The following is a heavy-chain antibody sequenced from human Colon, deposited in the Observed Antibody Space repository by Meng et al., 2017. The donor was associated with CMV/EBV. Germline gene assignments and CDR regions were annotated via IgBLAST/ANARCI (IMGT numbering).Heavy chain of an antibody. D-gene: IGHD1-26*01. CDR2: ISVYHGNT. J-gene: IGHJ5*02. V-gene: IGHV1-18*01. Sequence: SCYTFTCYGISWVRQGPGQGLEWMGWISVYHGNTNYAQKVQGRVTMTTDTSTSTAYMELRSLRSDDTAVYYCARDAGIVGANRTFDPWGQGTLVTVSS. CDR1: CYTFTCYG. CDR3: ARDAGIVGANRTFDP.